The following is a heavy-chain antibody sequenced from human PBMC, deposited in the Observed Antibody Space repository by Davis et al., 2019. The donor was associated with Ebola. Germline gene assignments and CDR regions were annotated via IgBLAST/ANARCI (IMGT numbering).Heavy chain of an antibody. D-gene: IGHD6-6*01. CDR3: ARAERIAARPMNYYYYGMDV. CDR2: IYTSGST. CDR1: GGSISSYY. V-gene: IGHV4-4*07. J-gene: IGHJ6*02. Sequence: PSETLSLTCTVSGGSISSYYWSWIRQPAGKGLEWIGRIYTSGSTNYNPSLKSRVTMSVDTSKNQFSLKLSSVTAADTAVYYCARAERIAARPMNYYYYGMDVWGQGTTVTVSS.